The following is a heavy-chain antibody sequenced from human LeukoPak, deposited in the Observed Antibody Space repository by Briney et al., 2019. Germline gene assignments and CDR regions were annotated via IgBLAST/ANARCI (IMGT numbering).Heavy chain of an antibody. CDR2: ISSSSSYI. V-gene: IGHV3-21*01. CDR1: GFTFSSYS. D-gene: IGHD4-17*01. CDR3: AREHRTVTRDFDY. J-gene: IGHJ4*02. Sequence: GGSLRLSCAASGFTFSSYSMNWVRQAPGKGLEWVSSISSSSSYIYYADSVKGRFTISRDNAKNSLYLQMNSLRAEDTAVYYCAREHRTVTRDFDYWGQGTLVTVSS.